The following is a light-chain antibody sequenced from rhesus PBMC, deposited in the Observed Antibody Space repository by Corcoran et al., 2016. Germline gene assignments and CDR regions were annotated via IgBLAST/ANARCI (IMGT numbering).Light chain of an antibody. J-gene: IGKJ2*01. CDR2: YAS. CDR3: QQYNTAPYS. V-gene: IGKV1-37*01. Sequence: DIQMTQSPSSLSASVGDTVTFTCRASQGISNYLAWYQQQTGKAPKPLIYYASNLESGVPSRVSCSGSGTEFTLTISSLTPEDFATYYCQQYNTAPYSFGQGSKVEIK. CDR1: QGISNY.